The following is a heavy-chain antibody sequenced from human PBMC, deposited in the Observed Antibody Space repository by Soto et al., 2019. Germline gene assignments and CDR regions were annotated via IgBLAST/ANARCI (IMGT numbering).Heavy chain of an antibody. CDR3: VQYCHPSTCNAAF. D-gene: IGHD2-15*01. Sequence: QVQLVESGGGVVQPGRSLSVSCAVSGFTFSRSTLHWVRQASGKGLEWVAVISYDEINEHYADSVRGRFTISRDSSKNTLFLQLNNLAAEDTAIYYCVQYCHPSTCNAAFWGRGTLVTVSS. J-gene: IGHJ4*02. V-gene: IGHV3-30-3*01. CDR1: GFTFSRST. CDR2: ISYDEINE.